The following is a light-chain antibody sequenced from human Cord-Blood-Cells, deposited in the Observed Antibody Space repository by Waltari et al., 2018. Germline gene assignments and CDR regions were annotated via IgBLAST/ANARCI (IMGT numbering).Light chain of an antibody. Sequence: QSALPQPASVSGSPGQSITISCTGTSSDVGGYNYVSWYQQHPGKAPKLMIYDVSNRPSGVSIRFTGSKSGNTASLTISGRQAEDEAEYYCSSYTGSSTLVFGGGTKLTGL. CDR3: SSYTGSSTLV. V-gene: IGLV2-14*03. J-gene: IGLJ3*02. CDR2: DVS. CDR1: SSDVGGYNY.